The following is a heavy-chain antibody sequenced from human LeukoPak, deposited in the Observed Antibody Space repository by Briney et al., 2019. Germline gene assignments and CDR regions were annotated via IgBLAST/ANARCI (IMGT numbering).Heavy chain of an antibody. D-gene: IGHD3-10*01. CDR3: AKGWLKSSLDGFDI. CDR2: TSGSGSST. Sequence: GGSLRLSCAASGFTFSTYAMSWVRQAPGKGLEWVAGTSGSGSSTYYTDSVKGRFTISRDNSRNILYLQIHSLRAEDTAVYYCAKGWLKSSLDGFDIWGQGTMVTVSS. V-gene: IGHV3-23*01. J-gene: IGHJ3*02. CDR1: GFTFSTYA.